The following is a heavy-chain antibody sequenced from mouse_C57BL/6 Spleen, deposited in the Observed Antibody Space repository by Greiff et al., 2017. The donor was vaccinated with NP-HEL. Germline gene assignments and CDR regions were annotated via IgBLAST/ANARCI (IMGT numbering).Heavy chain of an antibody. V-gene: IGHV1-62-2*01. CDR3: ARHEGYGNYDWYFDV. Sequence: QVQLKESGAELVKPGASVKLSCKASGYTFTEYTIHWVKQRSGQGLEWIGWFYPGRGSIKYNEKFKDKATLTADKASSTVYMELSRLTSEDSAVYCCARHEGYGNYDWYFDVWGTGTTVTVSS. CDR2: FYPGRGSI. J-gene: IGHJ1*03. CDR1: GYTFTEYT. D-gene: IGHD2-1*01.